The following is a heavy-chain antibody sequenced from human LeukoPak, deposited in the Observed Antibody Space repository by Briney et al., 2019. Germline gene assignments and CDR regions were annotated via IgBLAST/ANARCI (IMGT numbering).Heavy chain of an antibody. CDR1: GFTFSSYW. CDR2: INSDGSST. CDR3: ARFVRGGDCFDY. J-gene: IGHJ4*02. D-gene: IGHD2-21*01. Sequence: GGSLRLSCGASGFTFSSYWMHWVRQAPGKGLVWVSRINSDGSSTSYADSVKGRFTISRDNAKNTLYLQMNSLRAEDTAVYYCARFVRGGDCFDYWGQGTLVTVSS. V-gene: IGHV3-74*01.